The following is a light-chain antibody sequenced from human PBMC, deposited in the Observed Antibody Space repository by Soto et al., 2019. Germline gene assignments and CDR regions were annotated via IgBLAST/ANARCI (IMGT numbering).Light chain of an antibody. Sequence: DIQMTQSPSTLSASVGYRFTITFRASQSISSWLAWYQQKPGKAPKLLIYDASSLESGVPSRFSGSGSGTEFTLTISSLQPDDFATYYCQQYNSYRTFGQGTKVDIK. V-gene: IGKV1-5*01. CDR3: QQYNSYRT. CDR1: QSISSW. J-gene: IGKJ1*01. CDR2: DAS.